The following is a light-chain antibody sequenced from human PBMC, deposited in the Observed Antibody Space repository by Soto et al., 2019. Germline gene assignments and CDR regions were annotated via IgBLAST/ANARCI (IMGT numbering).Light chain of an antibody. Sequence: DLQMTQSPSSLSASVGDRVTITCRASQSISSYLNWYQQKPGKAPKLLVYAASNLQSGVPSRFSGSGSGTDFTLTISSLQPEDFATYYCQQSYSTPPWTFGQGTKVEIK. CDR3: QQSYSTPPWT. CDR1: QSISSY. J-gene: IGKJ1*01. CDR2: AAS. V-gene: IGKV1-39*01.